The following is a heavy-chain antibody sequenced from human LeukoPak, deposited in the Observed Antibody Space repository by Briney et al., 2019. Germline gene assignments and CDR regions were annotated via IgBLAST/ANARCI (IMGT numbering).Heavy chain of an antibody. J-gene: IGHJ5*02. D-gene: IGHD2-2*01. Sequence: PSETLSLTCAVSGYSISSGYYWGWIRQPPGKGLEWIGSIYHSGSTYYNPSLKSRVTISVDTSKNQFSLKLSSVTAADTAVYYCAREWPALVYCSSTSCYGGNWFDPWGQGTLVTVSS. CDR2: IYHSGST. CDR3: AREWPALVYCSSTSCYGGNWFDP. V-gene: IGHV4-38-2*02. CDR1: GYSISSGYY.